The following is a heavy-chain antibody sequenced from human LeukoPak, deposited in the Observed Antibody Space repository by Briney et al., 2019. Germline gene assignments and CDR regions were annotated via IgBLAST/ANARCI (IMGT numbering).Heavy chain of an antibody. D-gene: IGHD3-22*01. V-gene: IGHV4-30-4*08. Sequence: PSQTLSLTCTVSGGSISSGDYYWSWIRQPPGKGLEWIGYIYYSGSTYYNPSLKSRLTISVDTSKNQFSLKLNSVTAADTAVYYCASTTYYYDSSGYYFLDFWGQGTLVTVSS. CDR2: IYYSGST. CDR1: GGSISSGDYY. CDR3: ASTTYYYDSSGYYFLDF. J-gene: IGHJ4*02.